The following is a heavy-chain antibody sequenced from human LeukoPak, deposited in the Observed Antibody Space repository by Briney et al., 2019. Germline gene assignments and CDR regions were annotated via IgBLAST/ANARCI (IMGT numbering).Heavy chain of an antibody. D-gene: IGHD6-13*01. CDR1: GFTFSSYE. CDR2: ISSSGSTI. Sequence: PGGSLRLSCAASGFTFSSYEMNWVRQAPGKGLEWVSYISSSGSTIYYADSVKGRFTISRDNAKNSLYLQMNSLRAEDTAVYYCAKLPSSSSWGRVLDYWGQGTLVTVSS. CDR3: AKLPSSSSWGRVLDY. V-gene: IGHV3-48*03. J-gene: IGHJ4*02.